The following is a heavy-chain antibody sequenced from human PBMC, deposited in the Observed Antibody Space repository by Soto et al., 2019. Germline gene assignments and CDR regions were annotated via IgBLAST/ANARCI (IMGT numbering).Heavy chain of an antibody. J-gene: IGHJ4*02. V-gene: IGHV4-34*01. CDR1: GGSFSGYY. D-gene: IGHD2-8*01. CDR2: INHSGST. Sequence: SETLSLTCAVYGGSFSGYYWSWIRQPPGKGLEWIGEINHSGSTNYNPSLKSRVTISVDTSKNQFSLKLSSVTAADTAVYYCARGPPIVLMVYAQSFDYWGQGTLVTVSS. CDR3: ARGPPIVLMVYAQSFDY.